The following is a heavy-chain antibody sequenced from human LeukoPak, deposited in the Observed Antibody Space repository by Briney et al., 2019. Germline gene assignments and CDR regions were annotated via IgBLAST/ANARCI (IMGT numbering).Heavy chain of an antibody. D-gene: IGHD3-22*01. CDR3: ARRGYYDSSGYNNWFDP. CDR1: GFTVSSNS. CDR2: IHSDNT. Sequence: PGGSLRLSCTVSGFTVSSNSMSWVRQAPGKGLECVSFIHSDNTHYSDSVNGRFTISRDNAKNSLYLQMNSLRAEDTAVYYCARRGYYDSSGYNNWFDPWGQGTLVTVSS. V-gene: IGHV3-53*01. J-gene: IGHJ5*02.